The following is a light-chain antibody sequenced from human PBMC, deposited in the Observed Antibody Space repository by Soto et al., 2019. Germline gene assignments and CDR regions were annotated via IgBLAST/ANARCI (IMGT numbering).Light chain of an antibody. CDR1: QSVSNN. J-gene: IGKJ4*01. CDR3: QHYDEWPLT. CDR2: FAS. V-gene: IGKV3-15*01. Sequence: EIVMTQSPATLSVSPGERATLSCRASQSVSNNLAWYQQKPGQAPRLLIYFASTRATGIPARFSGSGSGTQFTLTITSLQSEDVAFYYCQHYDEWPLTFGGGTKVETK.